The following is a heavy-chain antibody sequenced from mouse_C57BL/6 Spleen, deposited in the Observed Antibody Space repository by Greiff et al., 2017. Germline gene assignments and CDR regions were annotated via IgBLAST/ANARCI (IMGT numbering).Heavy chain of an antibody. J-gene: IGHJ1*03. CDR1: GYTFTDYN. Sequence: EVQLQQSGPELVKPGASVKIPCKASGYTFTDYNMDWVKQSHGKSLEWIGDINPNNGGTIYNQKFKGKATLTVDKSSSTAYMELRSLTSEDTAVYYCARMVNYGSSYWDFDVWGTGTTVTVSS. V-gene: IGHV1-18*01. CDR3: ARMVNYGSSYWDFDV. D-gene: IGHD1-1*01. CDR2: INPNNGGT.